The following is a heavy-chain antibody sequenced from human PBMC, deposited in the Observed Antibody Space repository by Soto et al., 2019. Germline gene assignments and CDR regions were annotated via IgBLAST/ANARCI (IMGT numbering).Heavy chain of an antibody. D-gene: IGHD3-10*01. CDR2: LFYTGHT. J-gene: IGHJ5*02. V-gene: IGHV4-39*01. Sequence: SETLSLTCTVSGHSMSNTDYFWGWIRQTPWSDLQWIGSLFYTGHTYYNPSLLSRVTISADTSKNQFSLRLSSVTAADTAVYYCARRVQANGVITQDNWLAPWGQGTRVTVSS. CDR3: ARRVQANGVITQDNWLAP. CDR1: GHSMSNTDYF.